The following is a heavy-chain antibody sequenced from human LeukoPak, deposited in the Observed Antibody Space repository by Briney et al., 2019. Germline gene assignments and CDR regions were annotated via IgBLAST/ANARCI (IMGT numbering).Heavy chain of an antibody. D-gene: IGHD2-21*01. CDR2: IYTSGST. CDR3: ARVRAYCGGDCYGPFDY. CDR1: GGSISSGSYY. J-gene: IGHJ4*02. V-gene: IGHV4-61*02. Sequence: SQTLSLTCTVSGGSISSGSYYWSWIRQPAGKGLEWIGRIYTSGSTNYNPSLKSRVTISVDTSKNQFSLKLSSVTAADTAVYYCARVRAYCGGDCYGPFDYWGQGTLVTVSS.